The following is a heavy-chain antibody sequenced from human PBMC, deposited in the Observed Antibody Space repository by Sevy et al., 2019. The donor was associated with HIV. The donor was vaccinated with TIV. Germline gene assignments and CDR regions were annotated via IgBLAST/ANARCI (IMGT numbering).Heavy chain of an antibody. Sequence: GGSLRLSCAASGFTFSSYSMNWVRQAPGKGLEWVSYISSSSSTIYYADSVKGRFTISRDNAKNSLYLQMNSLRAEDTAVYYCARCGDSGSPGYYYYMDVWGKGTTVTVSS. CDR2: ISSSSSTI. CDR1: GFTFSSYS. J-gene: IGHJ6*03. D-gene: IGHD1-26*01. V-gene: IGHV3-48*01. CDR3: ARCGDSGSPGYYYYMDV.